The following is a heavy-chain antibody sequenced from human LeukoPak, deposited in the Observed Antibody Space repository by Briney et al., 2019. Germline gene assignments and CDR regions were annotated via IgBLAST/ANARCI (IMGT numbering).Heavy chain of an antibody. Sequence: TGGSLRLSCAASGFTFSSYAMSWVRQAPGKGLEWVSAISGSGGSTYYADSVTGRFTISRDNSKNTLYLQMNSLRAEDTAVYYCAKAHHGDYFFYFDYWGQGTLVTVSS. V-gene: IGHV3-23*01. J-gene: IGHJ4*02. CDR1: GFTFSSYA. CDR3: AKAHHGDYFFYFDY. CDR2: ISGSGGST. D-gene: IGHD4-17*01.